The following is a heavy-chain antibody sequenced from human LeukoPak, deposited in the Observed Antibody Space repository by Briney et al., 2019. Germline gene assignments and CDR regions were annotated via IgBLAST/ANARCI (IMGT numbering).Heavy chain of an antibody. CDR1: GFTFSDYY. CDR3: VRAVRAASNY. D-gene: IGHD6-25*01. CDR2: ISSSGSTI. V-gene: IGHV3-11*04. Sequence: GSLRLSCAASGFTFSDYYMSWIRQAPGKGLEWVSYISSSGSTIYYADSVKGRFTISRDNAKNSVYLQMDSLRAEDTAVYYCVRAVRAASNYWGQGTLVTVSS. J-gene: IGHJ4*02.